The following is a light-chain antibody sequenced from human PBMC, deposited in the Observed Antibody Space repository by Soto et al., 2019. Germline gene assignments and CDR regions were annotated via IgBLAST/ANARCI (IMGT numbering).Light chain of an antibody. Sequence: QSVLTQPASVSGSPGQSITVSCTGTSSDIGGHNSVSWYQHHPGKVPKLIIYEVTNRPSGVSNRFSGSKSGNTASLTVSGLQAEDEADYYCSSYTTTSTLVFGGGTKLTVL. CDR1: SSDIGGHNS. CDR3: SSYTTTSTLV. V-gene: IGLV2-14*01. CDR2: EVT. J-gene: IGLJ2*01.